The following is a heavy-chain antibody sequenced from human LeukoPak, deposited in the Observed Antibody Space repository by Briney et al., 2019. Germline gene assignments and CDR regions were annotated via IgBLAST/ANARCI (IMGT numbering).Heavy chain of an antibody. CDR1: GFTFSSYA. Sequence: PGGSLRLSCAASGFTFSSYAMHWVRQAPGKGLEWVAVISCDGSNKYYADSVKGRFTISRDNSKNTLYLQMNSLRAEDTAVYYCARGPLRAFAYYYGMDVWGKGTTVTVSS. J-gene: IGHJ6*04. CDR3: ARGPLRAFAYYYGMDV. CDR2: ISCDGSNK. V-gene: IGHV3-30*04. D-gene: IGHD3-16*01.